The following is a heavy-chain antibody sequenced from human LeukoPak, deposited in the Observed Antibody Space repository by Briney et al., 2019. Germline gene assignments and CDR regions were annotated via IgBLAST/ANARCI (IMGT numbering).Heavy chain of an antibody. CDR2: LYTGGGT. CDR1: GFTFSSYA. V-gene: IGHV3-23*03. J-gene: IGHJ4*02. Sequence: GGSLRLSCAASGFTFSSYAMSWVRQAPGKGLEWVSVLYTGGGTDHADSVKGRFTISRDNSKNTLSLQMNSVRVEDTAIYYCTRSGYRHPYHFDSWGQGTLVTVSS. CDR3: TRSGYRHPYHFDS. D-gene: IGHD3-22*01.